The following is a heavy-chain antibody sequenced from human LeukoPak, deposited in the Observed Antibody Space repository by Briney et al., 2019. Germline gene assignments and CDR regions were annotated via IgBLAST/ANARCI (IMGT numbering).Heavy chain of an antibody. Sequence: PGGSLRLSCAASGFTFSSYEMNWVRQAPGKGLEWVPYISSSGSTIYYADSVKGRFTISRDNAKNSLYLQMNSLRAEDTAVYYCARDIVGATKVLFWYFDLWGRGTLVTVSS. J-gene: IGHJ2*01. CDR1: GFTFSSYE. V-gene: IGHV3-48*03. CDR2: ISSSGSTI. CDR3: ARDIVGATKVLFWYFDL. D-gene: IGHD1-26*01.